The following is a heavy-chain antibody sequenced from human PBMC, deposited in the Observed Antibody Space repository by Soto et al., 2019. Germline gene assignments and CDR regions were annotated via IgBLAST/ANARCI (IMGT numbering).Heavy chain of an antibody. Sequence: SETLSLTCAVSGYSISSSNWWGWIRQPPGKGLEWIGYIYYSGSTYYNPSLKSRVTMSVDTSKNQFSLKLSSVTAVDTAVYYCARAQLRNSAWYFDLWGRGALVTVSS. J-gene: IGHJ2*01. CDR1: GYSISSSNW. CDR3: ARAQLRNSAWYFDL. CDR2: IYYSGST. V-gene: IGHV4-28*03. D-gene: IGHD1-7*01.